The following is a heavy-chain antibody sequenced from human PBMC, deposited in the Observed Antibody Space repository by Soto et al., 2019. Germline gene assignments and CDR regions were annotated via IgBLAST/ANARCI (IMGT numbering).Heavy chain of an antibody. Sequence: SETLSLTCAVAGGSISSSNWWQWVRQPPGKGLEWVGEILHSGTTNYNPSLKSRVAISVDKSKNQFSLKLNSVTAADTAVYYCARVRQYCSGTSCYLDPWGQGTLVTVSS. V-gene: IGHV4-4*02. J-gene: IGHJ5*02. CDR3: ARVRQYCSGTSCYLDP. CDR2: ILHSGTT. CDR1: GGSISSSNW. D-gene: IGHD2-2*01.